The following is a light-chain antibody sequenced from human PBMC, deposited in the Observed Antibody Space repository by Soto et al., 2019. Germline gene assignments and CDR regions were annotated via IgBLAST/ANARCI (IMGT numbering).Light chain of an antibody. V-gene: IGLV1-44*01. CDR3: AAWDDSLNVV. J-gene: IGLJ2*01. Sequence: QSVLTQPPSASGTPGQRVIISCSGSSSNIGSNTVNWYQQLPGTAPKLLIYNNNQRPSGVPDRFSGSRSGTSASLDISGLQSEDEADYHCAAWDDSLNVVFGGGTKLTVL. CDR2: NNN. CDR1: SSNIGSNT.